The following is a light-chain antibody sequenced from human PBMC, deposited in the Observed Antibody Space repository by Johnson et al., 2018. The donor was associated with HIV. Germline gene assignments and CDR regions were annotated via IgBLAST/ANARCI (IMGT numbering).Light chain of an antibody. CDR3: GTWDSSLSAA. CDR1: SSSIGSNY. V-gene: IGLV1-51*02. J-gene: IGLJ1*01. CDR2: ENN. Sequence: QSVLTQPPSVSAAPGQKVSISCSGNSSSIGSNYVSWYQQLPGAAPKLLIFENNKRPSGIPDRFSGSKSGTSATLGITGLQTGDEADYYCGTWDSSLSAAFGTGTKVTVL.